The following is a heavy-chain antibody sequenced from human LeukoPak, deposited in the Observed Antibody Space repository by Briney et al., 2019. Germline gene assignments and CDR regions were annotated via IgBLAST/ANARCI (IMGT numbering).Heavy chain of an antibody. Sequence: PSETLSLTCTVSYGSIRGHYWSWLRQTPGKGLEWIGNIHYSGGTEYNPSLKRRVAMSVDMSRNQFSLKVYSVNAADTAIYYCARPDMGDSTGDWFFDLWGRGTLITVSS. CDR3: ARPDMGDSTGDWFFDL. CDR2: IHYSGGT. J-gene: IGHJ2*01. D-gene: IGHD2-21*02. V-gene: IGHV4-59*11. CDR1: YGSIRGHY.